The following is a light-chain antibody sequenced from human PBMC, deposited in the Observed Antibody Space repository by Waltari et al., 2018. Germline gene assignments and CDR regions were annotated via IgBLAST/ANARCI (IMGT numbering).Light chain of an antibody. V-gene: IGLV2-23*01. Sequence: QSVLTQPASVSGSPGQSITISCTGSRRDVGNCNFVPWYQQHPDEAPKLVIYEGSKRPSGISIRFSGSKSGNTASLTISRLQAEDEADYFCCSYAGSRTPWVFGGGTRVTVL. CDR1: RRDVGNCNF. CDR2: EGS. CDR3: CSYAGSRTPWV. J-gene: IGLJ3*02.